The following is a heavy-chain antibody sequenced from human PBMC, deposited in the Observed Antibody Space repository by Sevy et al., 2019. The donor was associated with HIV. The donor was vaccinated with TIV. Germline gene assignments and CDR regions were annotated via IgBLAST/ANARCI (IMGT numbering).Heavy chain of an antibody. CDR3: ATSAQPYYYDSSGYYYGFDY. Sequence: GGSLRLSCAASGFTFSDYYMSWIRQAPGKGLEWVSYISSSGSTIYYADSVKGRFTISRDNAKNPLYLQMNSLRAEDTAVYYWATSAQPYYYDSSGYYYGFDYWGQGTLVTVSS. J-gene: IGHJ4*02. CDR1: GFTFSDYY. CDR2: ISSSGSTI. V-gene: IGHV3-11*01. D-gene: IGHD3-22*01.